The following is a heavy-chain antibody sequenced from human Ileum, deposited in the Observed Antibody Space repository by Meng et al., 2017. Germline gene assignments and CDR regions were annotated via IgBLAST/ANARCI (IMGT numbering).Heavy chain of an antibody. CDR2: IYPGDSDT. V-gene: IGHV5-51*01. J-gene: IGHJ4*02. CDR3: ARHGGYCSSTSCSGGYYFDY. CDR1: GYSFTSYW. Sequence: GESLKISCKGSGYSFTSYWIGWVRQMPGKGLEWMGIIYPGDSDTRYSPSFQGQVTISADKSIGTAYLQWSSLKASDTAMYYCARHGGYCSSTSCSGGYYFDYWGQGTLVTVSS. D-gene: IGHD2-2*01.